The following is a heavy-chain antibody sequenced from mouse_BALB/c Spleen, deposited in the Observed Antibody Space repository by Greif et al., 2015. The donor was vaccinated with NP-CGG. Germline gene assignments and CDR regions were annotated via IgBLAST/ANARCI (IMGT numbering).Heavy chain of an antibody. J-gene: IGHJ1*01. CDR2: INPSTGYT. Sequence: VQLQQSGAEPAKPGASVKMSCKASGYTFTSYWMHWVKQRPGQGLEWIGYINPSTGYTEYNQKFKDKATLTADKSSSTAYMQLSSLTSEDSAVYYCARDYDYWYFDVWGAGTTVTVSS. D-gene: IGHD2-4*01. CDR3: ARDYDYWYFDV. CDR1: GYTFTSYW. V-gene: IGHV1-7*01.